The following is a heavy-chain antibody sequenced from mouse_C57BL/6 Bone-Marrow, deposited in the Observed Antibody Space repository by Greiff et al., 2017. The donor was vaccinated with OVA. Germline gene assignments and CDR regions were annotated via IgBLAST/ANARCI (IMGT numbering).Heavy chain of an antibody. V-gene: IGHV1-82*01. J-gene: IGHJ1*03. CDR2: IYPGDGDT. D-gene: IGHD2-4*01. CDR3: ASHYYDYDVWYFDV. CDR1: GYAFSSSW. Sequence: VQRVESGPELVKPGASVKISCKASGYAFSSSWMNWVKQRPGKGLEWIGRIYPGDGDTNYNGKFKGKATLTADKSSSTAYMQLNRLTSECSAFYFCASHYYDYDVWYFDVGGTGTTVTVSS.